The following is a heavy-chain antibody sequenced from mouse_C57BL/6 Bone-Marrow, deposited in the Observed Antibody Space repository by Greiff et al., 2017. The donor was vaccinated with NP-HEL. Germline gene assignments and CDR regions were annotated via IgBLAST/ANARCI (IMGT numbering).Heavy chain of an antibody. D-gene: IGHD1-1*01. Sequence: VKVVESGPGLVAPSQSLSITCTVSGFSLTSYAISWVRQPPGKGLEWLGVIWTGGGTNYNSALKSRLSISKDNSKSQVFLKMNSLQTDDTARYYCARTRLLLRCVYFDVWGTGTTVTVSS. V-gene: IGHV2-9-1*01. CDR3: ARTRLLLRCVYFDV. CDR2: IWTGGGT. CDR1: GFSLTSYA. J-gene: IGHJ1*03.